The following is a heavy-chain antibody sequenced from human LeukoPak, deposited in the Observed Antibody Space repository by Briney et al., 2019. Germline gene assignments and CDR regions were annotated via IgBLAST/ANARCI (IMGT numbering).Heavy chain of an antibody. J-gene: IGHJ6*03. CDR3: ARGDFRGLGGSGSFYYYYYMDV. CDR2: ISTYNGNT. Sequence: GASVKVSCKASGYTFTNYGISWVRQAPGQGLEWMGWISTYNGNTNYAQKLQGRVTMTTDTSTSTAYMELSSLRSEDTAVYYCARGDFRGLGGSGSFYYYYYMDVWGKGTTVTISS. V-gene: IGHV1-18*01. CDR1: GYTFTNYG. D-gene: IGHD3-10*01.